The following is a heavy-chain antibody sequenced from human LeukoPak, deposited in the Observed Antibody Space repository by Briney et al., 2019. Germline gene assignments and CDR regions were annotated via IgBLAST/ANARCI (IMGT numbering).Heavy chain of an antibody. D-gene: IGHD4-23*01. V-gene: IGHV3-23*01. Sequence: GGSLRLSCAASGFTFSSYAVSWVRQAPGKGLEWVSVISGSGDTTYSADSVKGRFTISRDNSKNTLYLQMNSLRAEDTAAYYCAKERGNNGGNTNGYFDYWGQGTLVTVSS. J-gene: IGHJ4*02. CDR3: AKERGNNGGNTNGYFDY. CDR2: ISGSGDTT. CDR1: GFTFSSYA.